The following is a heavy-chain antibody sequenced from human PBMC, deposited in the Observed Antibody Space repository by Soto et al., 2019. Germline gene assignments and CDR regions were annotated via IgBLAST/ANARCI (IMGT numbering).Heavy chain of an antibody. Sequence: SETLSLTCTVSGGSISSSSYYWGWIRQPPGKGLEWIGSIYYSGSTYYNPSLKSRVTISVDTSKNQFSLKLSSVTAADTAVYYCARSSYYSATRGIDYWGQEALLTVSS. CDR3: ARSSYYSATRGIDY. D-gene: IGHD3-22*01. CDR1: GGSISSSSYY. CDR2: IYYSGST. J-gene: IGHJ4*02. V-gene: IGHV4-39*01.